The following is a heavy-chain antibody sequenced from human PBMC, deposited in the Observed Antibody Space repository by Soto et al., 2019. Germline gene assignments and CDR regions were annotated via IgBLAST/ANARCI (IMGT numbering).Heavy chain of an antibody. Sequence: GGSLRLSCVASGFTLRTSGMHWVRQAPSKGLEWVAVISHDGSNQFYAESVKGRFTISRDNSKNMLYLQVNSLRADDSAVYFCAKDSSAAFDYWGQGTVVTVSS. D-gene: IGHD6-25*01. V-gene: IGHV3-30*18. CDR3: AKDSSAAFDY. J-gene: IGHJ4*02. CDR2: ISHDGSNQ. CDR1: GFTLRTSG.